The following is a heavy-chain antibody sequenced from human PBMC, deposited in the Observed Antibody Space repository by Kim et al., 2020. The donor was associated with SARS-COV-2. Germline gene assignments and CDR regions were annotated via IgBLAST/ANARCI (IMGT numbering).Heavy chain of an antibody. CDR2: ISSSGSTI. D-gene: IGHD3-3*01. J-gene: IGHJ5*02. CDR3: ARERSITIFGVVIIRCFDP. V-gene: IGHV3-11*01. Sequence: GGSLRLSCAASGFTFSDYYMSWIRQAPGKGLEWVSYISSSGSTIYYADSVKGRFTISRDNAKNSLYLQMNSLRAEDTAVYYCARERSITIFGVVIIRCFDPWGQGPLVSVSS. CDR1: GFTFSDYY.